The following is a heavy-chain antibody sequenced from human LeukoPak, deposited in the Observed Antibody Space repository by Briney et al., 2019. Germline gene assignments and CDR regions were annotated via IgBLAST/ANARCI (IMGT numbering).Heavy chain of an antibody. J-gene: IGHJ3*02. CDR2: IIPIFGTA. CDR1: GGTFSSYA. D-gene: IGHD6-13*01. V-gene: IGHV1-69*13. Sequence: SVKVSCKASGGTFSSYAISWVRQAPGQGLEWMGGIIPIFGTANYAQKFQGRVTITADESTSTAYMELSSLRSEDTAVYYCASSNDGHIYSSSMIGAFDIWGQGTMVTVSS. CDR3: ASSNDGHIYSSSMIGAFDI.